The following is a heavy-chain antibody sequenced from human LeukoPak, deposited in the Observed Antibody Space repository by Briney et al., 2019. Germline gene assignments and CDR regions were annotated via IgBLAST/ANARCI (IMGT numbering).Heavy chain of an antibody. Sequence: GASAKVSCKASGYTFTGYYMHWVRQAPGQGLEWMGWINPNSGGTDYAQRFQGRVTMTRDTSISTAYMELSRLRSDDTAVYYCARGPSSGWFLSQFDYWGQGTLVTVSS. CDR2: INPNSGGT. CDR3: ARGPSSGWFLSQFDY. D-gene: IGHD6-19*01. J-gene: IGHJ4*02. CDR1: GYTFTGYY. V-gene: IGHV1-2*02.